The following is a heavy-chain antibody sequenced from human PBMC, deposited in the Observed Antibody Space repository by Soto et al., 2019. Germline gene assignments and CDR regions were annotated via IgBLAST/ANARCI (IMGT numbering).Heavy chain of an antibody. CDR1: GFIFGSYA. Sequence: EVQLLESGGGLVQPGGSLRLSCGVTGFIFGSYAMTWVRQAPGKGLEWVSSVSGSGGSTYYADSVKGRLTISRDNSKNTVYWQMNGLRADDTAVYYCAKEIGYSGHDWFAHWGQGTQVTVSS. CDR2: VSGSGGST. J-gene: IGHJ5*02. V-gene: IGHV3-23*01. D-gene: IGHD5-12*01. CDR3: AKEIGYSGHDWFAH.